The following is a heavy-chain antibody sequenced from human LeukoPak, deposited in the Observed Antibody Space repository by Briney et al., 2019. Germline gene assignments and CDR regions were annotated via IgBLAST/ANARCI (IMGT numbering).Heavy chain of an antibody. CDR3: ARSGTAYCNGGSCYGSKFDP. Sequence: AAAVNVSCKASGYTFTSYGITWVRQAPGHGREWMGWISLDNGNKNYPQNLQGRVTMTTDTSTSTAYMELRSMQSDDTAVYYCARSGTAYCNGGSCYGSKFDPWGQGTLVTVSS. D-gene: IGHD2-15*01. J-gene: IGHJ5*02. CDR1: GYTFTSYG. V-gene: IGHV1-18*01. CDR2: ISLDNGNK.